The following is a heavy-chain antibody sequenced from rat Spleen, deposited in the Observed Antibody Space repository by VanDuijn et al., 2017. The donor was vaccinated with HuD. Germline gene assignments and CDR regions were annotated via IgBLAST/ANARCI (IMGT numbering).Heavy chain of an antibody. CDR2: INYDGSST. D-gene: IGHD1-11*01. Sequence: EVQLVESGGGLVQPGRSMKLSCAASGFTFSNYDMAWVRQAPTKGLEWVASINYDGSSTYYRDSVKGRFTISRDNAKTTLYLQMDSLRSEDTATYYCITDYGGYGDLFDYWGQGVMVTVSS. J-gene: IGHJ2*01. CDR3: ITDYGGYGDLFDY. V-gene: IGHV5-20*01. CDR1: GFTFSNYD.